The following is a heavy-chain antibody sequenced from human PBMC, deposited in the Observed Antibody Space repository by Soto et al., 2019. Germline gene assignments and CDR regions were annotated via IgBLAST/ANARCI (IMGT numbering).Heavy chain of an antibody. CDR2: IYYTGST. D-gene: IGHD3-3*01. CDR3: ARDQYDFRSGPYYYATEV. J-gene: IGHJ6*02. V-gene: IGHV4-61*01. CDR1: GGSVSSESHY. Sequence: SETLSLTCTVSGGSVSSESHYWSWIRQTPGKGLEWIGYIYYTGSTNYNPSLKGRVTMSVDTSRDQVSLRLRSVTRADTAVYYCARDQYDFRSGPYYYATEVSGPGTKLTLSS.